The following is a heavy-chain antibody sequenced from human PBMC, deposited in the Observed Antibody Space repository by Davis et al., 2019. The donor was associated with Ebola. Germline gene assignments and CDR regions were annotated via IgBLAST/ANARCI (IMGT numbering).Heavy chain of an antibody. J-gene: IGHJ4*02. CDR3: ARDDYDGSGTY. D-gene: IGHD3-22*01. V-gene: IGHV3-48*02. Sequence: GGFLRLSCVASDFTFNTYNMNWVRQAPGKGLEWLSYIGTSGESKYYADSVKGRFIISRDKAETSVYLQMNSLRDEDTAVYYCARDDYDGSGTYWGQGITVTVS. CDR1: DFTFNTYN. CDR2: IGTSGESK.